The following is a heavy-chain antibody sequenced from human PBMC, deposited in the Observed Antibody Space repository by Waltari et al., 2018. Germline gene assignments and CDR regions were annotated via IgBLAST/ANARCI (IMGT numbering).Heavy chain of an antibody. V-gene: IGHV3-30-3*01. CDR3: ARAYCSGGSCYYFDY. D-gene: IGHD2-15*01. Sequence: QVQLVESGGGVVQPGRSLRLSCAASGFTFSSYAMHWVRQAPGKGLEWVAVISYDGSNKYYADAVKGRFTISRDNSKNTLYLQMNSLRAEDTAVYYCARAYCSGGSCYYFDYWGQGTLVTVSS. CDR1: GFTFSSYA. CDR2: ISYDGSNK. J-gene: IGHJ4*02.